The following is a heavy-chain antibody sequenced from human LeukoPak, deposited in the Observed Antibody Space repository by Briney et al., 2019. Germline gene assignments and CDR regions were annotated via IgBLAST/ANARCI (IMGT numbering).Heavy chain of an antibody. CDR3: ARETGIVGATTVDY. D-gene: IGHD1-26*01. V-gene: IGHV1-69*13. Sequence: SVQVSCQASGGTFSSYAISWVRQAPGQGLEWMGGIIPIFGTANYAQKFQGRVMITADESTSTAYMELSSLRSEDTAVYYCARETGIVGATTVDYWGQGTLVTVSS. CDR2: IIPIFGTA. CDR1: GGTFSSYA. J-gene: IGHJ4*02.